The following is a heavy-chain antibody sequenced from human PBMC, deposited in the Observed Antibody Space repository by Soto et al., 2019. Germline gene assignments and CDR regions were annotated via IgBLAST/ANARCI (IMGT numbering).Heavy chain of an antibody. CDR1: GGSISSSSYY. J-gene: IGHJ6*02. CDR3: ARRSVVETYYYYYYGMDV. V-gene: IGHV4-39*01. Sequence: SETLSLTCTVSGGSISSSSYYWGWIRQPPGKGLEWIGSIYYSGSTYYNPSLKSRVTISVDTSKNQFSLELSSVTAADTAVYYCARRSVVETYYYYYYGMDVWGQGTTVTVSS. D-gene: IGHD2-15*01. CDR2: IYYSGST.